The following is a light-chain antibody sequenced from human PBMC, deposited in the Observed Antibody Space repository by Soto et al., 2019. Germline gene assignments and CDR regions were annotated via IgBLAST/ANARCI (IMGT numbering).Light chain of an antibody. CDR2: TIN. V-gene: IGLV1-44*01. CDR1: SSNIGSNT. Sequence: QSVLTQPPSASGTPGQRVTISCSGSSSNIGSNTVNWYQHLPGTAPKLLIYTINQRPSGVPDRFSGSKSGTSASLAISGLQSEDEADYYCAAWDDSLNGPVVFGGGTKLTVL. CDR3: AAWDDSLNGPVV. J-gene: IGLJ2*01.